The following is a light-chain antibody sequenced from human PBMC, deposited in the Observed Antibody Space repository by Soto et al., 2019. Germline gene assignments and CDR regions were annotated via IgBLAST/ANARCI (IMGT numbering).Light chain of an antibody. CDR2: GAS. CDR3: QKYDGTGT. J-gene: IGKJ1*01. Sequence: EIVLTQSPDTLSLSPGERDTLSCRASQFFGSDYLAWYQQKPGQPPRLLIYGASRRATGIPDRFSGRGSGTDFTLTISSLEPEDFAMYYCQKYDGTGTFGQGTKVEIK. V-gene: IGKV3-20*01. CDR1: QFFGSDY.